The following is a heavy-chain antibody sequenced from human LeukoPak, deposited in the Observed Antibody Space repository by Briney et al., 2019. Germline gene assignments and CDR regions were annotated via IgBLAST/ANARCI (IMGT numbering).Heavy chain of an antibody. D-gene: IGHD3-22*01. CDR3: ARDFYDSSGYYPPLYFFDY. J-gene: IGHJ4*02. V-gene: IGHV3-11*04. CDR2: ISNTLSTT. Sequence: GGSLRLSCAASGFTFSDYYMSWIRQAPGKGLQWVSSISNTLSTTKYADSVKGRFTISRDNAKNTLYLQMKSLSAEDTAVYFCARDFYDSSGYYPPLYFFDYWGQGTLVTVSS. CDR1: GFTFSDYY.